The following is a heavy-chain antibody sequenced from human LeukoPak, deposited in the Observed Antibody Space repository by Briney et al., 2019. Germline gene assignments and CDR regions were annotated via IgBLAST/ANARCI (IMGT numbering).Heavy chain of an antibody. CDR1: GFTVSSNY. CDR3: ATVSEY. Sequence: GGSLRLSCAASGFTVSSNYMSWVRQAPGKGLVWVSGINNDGTATYYADSVKGRFTISRDNAKNTVYLQMNGLRAEDTTVYYCATVSEYWGQGTLVTVSS. V-gene: IGHV3-74*01. CDR2: INNDGTAT. J-gene: IGHJ4*02.